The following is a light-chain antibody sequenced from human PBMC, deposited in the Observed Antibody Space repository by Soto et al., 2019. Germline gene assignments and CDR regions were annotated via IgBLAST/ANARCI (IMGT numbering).Light chain of an antibody. J-gene: IGLJ1*01. CDR2: EVS. V-gene: IGLV2-14*01. Sequence: QSARTQPASVSGSPGQSITISCTGTSSDVGGYNYVSWYQQHPGKAPKLMIYEVSNRPSGVSNRFSGSKSGNTASLTISGLQAEDEADYYCSSYTSSSIDYVFGTGTKLTVL. CDR3: SSYTSSSIDYV. CDR1: SSDVGGYNY.